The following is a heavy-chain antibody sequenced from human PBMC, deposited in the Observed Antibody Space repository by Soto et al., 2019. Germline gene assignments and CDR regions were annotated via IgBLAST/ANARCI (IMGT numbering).Heavy chain of an antibody. Sequence: EVQLLESGGGLVQHGGSLRLSCEASGFTFSSDDMNWFRQAPGKGLEWVSIISGDGGTSSYADSVKVQFTISRDISKKTLYLQMNSLRVEDTAVYYCAKKRVLLPAMYHFDYWCPGPLVTVSS. CDR3: AKKRVLLPAMYHFDY. CDR1: GFTFSSDD. J-gene: IGHJ4*02. V-gene: IGHV3-23*01. D-gene: IGHD2-2*01. CDR2: ISGDGGTS.